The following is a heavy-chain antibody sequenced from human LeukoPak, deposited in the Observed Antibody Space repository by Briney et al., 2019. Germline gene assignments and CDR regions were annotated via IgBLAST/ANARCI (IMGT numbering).Heavy chain of an antibody. D-gene: IGHD6-13*01. J-gene: IGHJ5*02. CDR1: GGSFSGYY. V-gene: IGHV4-34*01. Sequence: PSETLSLTCAVYGGSFSGYYWSWLRQPPGKGLEWIGEINHSGSTNHNPSLKSRVTISVDTSKNQFSLKLSSVTAADTAVYYCARRLAAAGGNWFDPWGQGTLVTVSS. CDR3: ARRLAAAGGNWFDP. CDR2: INHSGST.